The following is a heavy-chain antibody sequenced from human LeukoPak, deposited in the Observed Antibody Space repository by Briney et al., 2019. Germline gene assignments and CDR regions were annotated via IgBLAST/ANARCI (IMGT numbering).Heavy chain of an antibody. CDR3: ARDSSGWYYFDY. D-gene: IGHD6-19*01. CDR2: ISSSGSTI. V-gene: IGHV3-11*01. Sequence: GGSLRLSCAASGFTFSDYYMSWIRQAPGKGLEWVSYISSSGSTIYYADSVKGRFTISRDNSKNTLYLQMNSLRAEDTAVYYCARDSSGWYYFDYWGQGTLVTVSS. J-gene: IGHJ4*02. CDR1: GFTFSDYY.